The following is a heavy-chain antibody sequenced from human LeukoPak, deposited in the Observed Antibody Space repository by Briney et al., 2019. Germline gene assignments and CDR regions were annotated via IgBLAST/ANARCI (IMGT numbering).Heavy chain of an antibody. Sequence: PGGSLRLSCAASGFTFSSYAMSWIRQAPGKGLEWVSAISGSGGSTYYADSVKGRFTISRANSKNTLYLQMNSLRAEDTAVYYCAKALHESGYSYYYYYYGMDVWGQGTTVTVSS. CDR2: ISGSGGST. J-gene: IGHJ6*02. CDR3: AKALHESGYSYYYYYYGMDV. V-gene: IGHV3-23*01. D-gene: IGHD3-3*01. CDR1: GFTFSSYA.